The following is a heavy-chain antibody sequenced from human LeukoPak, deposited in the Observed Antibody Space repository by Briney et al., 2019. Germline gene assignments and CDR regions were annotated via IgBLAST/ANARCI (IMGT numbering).Heavy chain of an antibody. CDR3: GRDILYNWNDHDAFDI. V-gene: IGHV3-21*01. CDR2: ISSSSSYI. Sequence: GGSLRLSCAASGFTFSSYSMNWVRQAPGKGLEWVSSISSSSSYIYYADSVKGRFTISRDNAKNSLYLQMNSLRAEDTAVYYCGRDILYNWNDHDAFDIWGQGTMVTVSS. CDR1: GFTFSSYS. D-gene: IGHD1-20*01. J-gene: IGHJ3*02.